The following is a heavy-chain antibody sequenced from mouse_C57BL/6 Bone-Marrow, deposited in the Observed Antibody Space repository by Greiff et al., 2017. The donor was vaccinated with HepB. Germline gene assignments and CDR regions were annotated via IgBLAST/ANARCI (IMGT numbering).Heavy chain of an antibody. CDR3: ARPTYYSNYRYFDV. CDR2: ISGGGGNT. Sequence: EVKLMESGGGLVKPGGSLKLSCAASGFTFSSYTMSWVRQTPEKRLEWVATISGGGGNTYYPDSVKGRFTISRDNAKNTLYLQMSSLRSEDTALYYCARPTYYSNYRYFDVWGTGTTVTVSS. CDR1: GFTFSSYT. D-gene: IGHD2-5*01. V-gene: IGHV5-9*01. J-gene: IGHJ1*03.